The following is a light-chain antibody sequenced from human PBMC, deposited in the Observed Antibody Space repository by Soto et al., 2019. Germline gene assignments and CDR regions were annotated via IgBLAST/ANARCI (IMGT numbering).Light chain of an antibody. Sequence: DIQMTQSPSTLSASVGDRVTTTCRASQTISTWLAWYQQKPGKAPKLLIYDASSLESGVPSRFSGSGSGTEFSLTISSLQPDDIATYYCQQYNIYWTFGQGTKVDIK. J-gene: IGKJ1*01. V-gene: IGKV1-5*01. CDR3: QQYNIYWT. CDR2: DAS. CDR1: QTISTW.